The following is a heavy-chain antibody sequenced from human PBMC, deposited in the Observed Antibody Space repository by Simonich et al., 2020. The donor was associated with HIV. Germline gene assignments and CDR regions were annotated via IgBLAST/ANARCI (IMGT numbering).Heavy chain of an antibody. CDR2: INYTVST. D-gene: IGHD7-27*01. CDR1: GGSFSDYF. CDR3: ARGGVGNWAFDF. V-gene: IGHV4-34*02. J-gene: IGHJ4*02. Sequence: QVQLQQWGAGLLKPSETLSLTCALYGGSFSDYFWTWIRQSPGKGLEWIGEINYTVSTNYNPSLKSRVTISLDTSKKQFSLKLSSVTAADTAVYYCARGGVGNWAFDFWGQGTLVTVSS.